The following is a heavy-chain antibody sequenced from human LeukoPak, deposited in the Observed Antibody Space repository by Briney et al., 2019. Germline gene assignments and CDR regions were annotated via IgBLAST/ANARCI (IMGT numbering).Heavy chain of an antibody. V-gene: IGHV3-30*18. CDR1: GFTFSSYG. CDR3: AKDATDSGGFNWFDP. D-gene: IGHD2-15*01. Sequence: GRSLRLSCAASGFTFSSYGMHWVRQAPGKGLEWVAVISYDGSNKYYADSVKGRFTISRDNSKNTLYLQMNSLRAEDTAVYYCAKDATDSGGFNWFDPWGQGTLVTVSS. CDR2: ISYDGSNK. J-gene: IGHJ5*02.